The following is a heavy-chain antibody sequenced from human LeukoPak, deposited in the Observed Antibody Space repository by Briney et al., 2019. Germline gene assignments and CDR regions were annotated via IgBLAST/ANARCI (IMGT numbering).Heavy chain of an antibody. CDR1: GFTFSSYA. D-gene: IGHD3-10*01. J-gene: IGHJ6*03. CDR3: AKDGHYYGSESAHWYYYYMDV. V-gene: IGHV3-23*01. CDR2: ISGSGGST. Sequence: PGGSLRLSCAASGFTFSSYAMSWVRQAPGKGLEWVSAISGSGGSTYYADSVKGRFTISRDNSKNTLYLQMNSLRAEDTAVYYCAKDGHYYGSESAHWYYYYMDVWGKGTTVTVSS.